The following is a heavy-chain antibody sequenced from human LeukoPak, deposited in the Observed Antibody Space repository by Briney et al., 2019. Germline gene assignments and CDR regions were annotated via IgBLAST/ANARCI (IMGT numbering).Heavy chain of an antibody. Sequence: KPSETLSLTCTVSGGSISSYYWSWIRRPPGKGLEWIGYIYYSGSTNYNPSLKSRVTISVDTSKNQFSLKLSSVTAADTAVYYCARVVVVATYNWFDPWGQGTLVTVSS. D-gene: IGHD1-26*01. V-gene: IGHV4-59*01. J-gene: IGHJ5*02. CDR1: GGSISSYY. CDR3: ARVVVVATYNWFDP. CDR2: IYYSGST.